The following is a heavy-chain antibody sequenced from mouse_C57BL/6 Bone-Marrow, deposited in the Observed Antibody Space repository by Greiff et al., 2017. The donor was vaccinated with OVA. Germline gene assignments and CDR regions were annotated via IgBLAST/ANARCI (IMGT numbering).Heavy chain of an antibody. CDR1: GFTFSSYA. J-gene: IGHJ3*01. CDR2: ISSGGDYI. Sequence: EVKLEESGGGLVKPGGSLKLSCAASGFTFSSYAMSWVRQTPEKRLEWVAYISSGGDYIYYADTVKGRFTISRDNARNTLYLQMSSLKSEDTAMYYCTRVDLAWFAYWGQGTLVTVSA. V-gene: IGHV5-9-1*02. CDR3: TRVDLAWFAY.